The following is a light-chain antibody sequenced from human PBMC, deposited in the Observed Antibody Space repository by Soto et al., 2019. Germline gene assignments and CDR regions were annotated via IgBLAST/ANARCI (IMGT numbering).Light chain of an antibody. CDR2: GTS. V-gene: IGKV3-20*01. CDR1: QSVTSTY. CDR3: QHYGSSLFT. Sequence: EIVLTQSPGTLSLSPGERATLSCRASQSVTSTYLAWFQHKPGQAPRLLIYGTSNRATGIPDRFSGSGSGTDFTLTISILEPEDFAVYYCQHYGSSLFTFGHGTRLEIK. J-gene: IGKJ5*01.